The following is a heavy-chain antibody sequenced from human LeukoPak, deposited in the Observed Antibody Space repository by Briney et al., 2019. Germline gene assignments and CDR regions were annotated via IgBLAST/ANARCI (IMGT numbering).Heavy chain of an antibody. J-gene: IGHJ4*02. Sequence: GASVKVSCKASGYTFTGYYMHWVRQAPGQGLEWMGWINPNSGGTNYAQKFQGRVTMTRDTSISTAYMELSRLRSDDTAVYYCAREGGDAIDLWSGYYVLWGQGTLVTVSS. V-gene: IGHV1-2*02. CDR3: AREGGDAIDLWSGYYVL. D-gene: IGHD3-3*01. CDR2: INPNSGGT. CDR1: GYTFTGYY.